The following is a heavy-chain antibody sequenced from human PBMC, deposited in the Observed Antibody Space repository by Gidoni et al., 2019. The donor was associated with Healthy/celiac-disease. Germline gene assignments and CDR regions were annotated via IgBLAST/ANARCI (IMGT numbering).Heavy chain of an antibody. V-gene: IGHV3-33*01. J-gene: IGHJ4*02. Sequence: QVQLVESGGGVVQPGRSLRLSCASSGFTFSSSGMHWVRRAPGKGLEWVAVIWYDGSNKYYADSVKGRFTISRDNSKNTLYLQMNSLRAEDTAVYYCARDPTYYYDSSGYGYFDYWGQGTLVTVSS. CDR3: ARDPTYYYDSSGYGYFDY. CDR1: GFTFSSSG. D-gene: IGHD3-22*01. CDR2: IWYDGSNK.